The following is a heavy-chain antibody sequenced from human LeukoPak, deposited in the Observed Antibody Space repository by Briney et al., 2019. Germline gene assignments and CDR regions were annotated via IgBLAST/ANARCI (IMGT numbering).Heavy chain of an antibody. D-gene: IGHD1-7*01. V-gene: IGHV1-2*02. J-gene: IGHJ4*02. Sequence: GASVKVSCKASGYXFSGYYIHWVRQAPGQGLEWMAWINPNSRGTHSAQKFQGRVTMTSDTSISTAYMELSSLTSDDTAVYYCARDLDGNYRFDFWGQGTLVTVSS. CDR3: ARDLDGNYRFDF. CDR1: GYXFSGYY. CDR2: INPNSRGT.